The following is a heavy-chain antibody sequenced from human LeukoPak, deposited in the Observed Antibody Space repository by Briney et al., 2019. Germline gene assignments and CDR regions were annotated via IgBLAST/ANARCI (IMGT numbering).Heavy chain of an antibody. CDR1: GFTYSSYW. CDR3: ARSNYDSTTFYYHLDL. J-gene: IGHJ5*02. V-gene: IGHV3-74*01. Sequence: SGGSLRLSCAASGFTYSSYWMHWVRQAPGKGPVWVSRVDVHGQGTAYADSAKGRFTISRDNAKNTLSLQMNSLSAEDTAVYYCARSNYDSTTFYYHLDLWGQGTLVTVSS. CDR2: VDVHGQGT. D-gene: IGHD2/OR15-2a*01.